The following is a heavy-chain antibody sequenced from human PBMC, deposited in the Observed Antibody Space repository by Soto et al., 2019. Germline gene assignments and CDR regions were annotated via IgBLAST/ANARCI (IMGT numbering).Heavy chain of an antibody. D-gene: IGHD2-15*01. CDR3: VRTSLVVAAATREDY. Sequence: EVQLVESGGGLVQPGASLRLSCAASGFTFSSYWMHWVRQAPGKGLVWVSRINSDGSSTSYAGSVKGRFTISRDNAKNALYLQMSCLRAEDTAVYYCVRTSLVVAAATREDYWGQGTLVTVSS. CDR2: INSDGSST. CDR1: GFTFSSYW. V-gene: IGHV3-74*01. J-gene: IGHJ4*02.